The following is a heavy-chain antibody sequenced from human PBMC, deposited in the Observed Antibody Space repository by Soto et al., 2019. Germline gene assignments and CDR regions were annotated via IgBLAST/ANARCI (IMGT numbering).Heavy chain of an antibody. CDR1: GYTFTGYY. V-gene: IGHV1-2*04. J-gene: IGHJ6*02. CDR2: INPNSGGT. CDR3: ARGRGSSSSARGGDYYHGMDV. D-gene: IGHD6-6*01. Sequence: ASVKVSCKASGYTFTGYYMHWVRQAPGQGLEWMGWINPNSGGTNYAQKFQGWVTMTRDTSISTAYMELSRLRSDDTAVYYCARGRGSSSSARGGDYYHGMDVWGQGTTVTVSS.